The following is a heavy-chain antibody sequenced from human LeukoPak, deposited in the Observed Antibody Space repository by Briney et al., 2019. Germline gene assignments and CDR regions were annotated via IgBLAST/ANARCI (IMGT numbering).Heavy chain of an antibody. CDR2: ISTYNGDT. CDR3: ARDPSNSSGWYIFFDF. J-gene: IGHJ4*02. D-gene: IGHD6-19*01. CDR1: GYTFTRYA. V-gene: IGHV1-18*01. Sequence: GASVKVSCKASGYTFTRYAITWVRQAPGQGLEWMGWISTYNGDTKYAQKLQGRVTMTRDTSTNTVYMELRSLRSDDTAVYYCARDPSNSSGWYIFFDFWGQGTLVAVSS.